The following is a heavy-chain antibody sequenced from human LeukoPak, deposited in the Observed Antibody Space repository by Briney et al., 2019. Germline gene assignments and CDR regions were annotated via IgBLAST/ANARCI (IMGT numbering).Heavy chain of an antibody. CDR3: ARARANNYYNSGI. CDR1: GYTFTDNY. Sequence: ASVKVSCKASGYTFTDNYIHWVRQAPGQGLEWMGWVRPHSGDTNYAQKFQGRVTMTRDTSISTAYMELNRLRSDDTAVYYCARARANNYYNSGIWGQGTLVTVSS. J-gene: IGHJ4*02. V-gene: IGHV1-2*02. D-gene: IGHD3-10*01. CDR2: VRPHSGDT.